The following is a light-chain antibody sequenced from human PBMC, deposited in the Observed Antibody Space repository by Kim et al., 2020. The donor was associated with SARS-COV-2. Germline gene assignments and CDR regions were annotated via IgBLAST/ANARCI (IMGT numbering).Light chain of an antibody. Sequence: QSALTQPASVSGSPGQSNTISCTGTSSDVGGYNYVSWYQHHPGKAPKLMIYDVSKRPSGVSNRFSGSKSGNTASLTISGLQAEDEADYYCSSYTSSSTFVFGTGTKVTVL. CDR1: SSDVGGYNY. CDR2: DVS. CDR3: SSYTSSSTFV. V-gene: IGLV2-14*03. J-gene: IGLJ1*01.